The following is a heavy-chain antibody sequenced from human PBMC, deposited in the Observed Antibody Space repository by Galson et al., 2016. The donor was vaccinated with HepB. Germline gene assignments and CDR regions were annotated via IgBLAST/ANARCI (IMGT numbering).Heavy chain of an antibody. CDR3: ARGDVIPSTFYYYYSGLDV. CDR1: GYSFTTYA. V-gene: IGHV1-3*01. D-gene: IGHD2/OR15-2a*01. Sequence: SVKVSCKASGYSFTTYAIHWVRQAPGQRLQWMGWIDAGNGNTKYSQKFQGRVTIARDTSASTAYMELSSLRSEDTAVYYCARGDVIPSTFYYYYSGLDVWGQGTTVTVSS. CDR2: IDAGNGNT. J-gene: IGHJ6*02.